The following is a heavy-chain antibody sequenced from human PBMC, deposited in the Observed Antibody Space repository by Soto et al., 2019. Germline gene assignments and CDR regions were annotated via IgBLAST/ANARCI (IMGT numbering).Heavy chain of an antibody. V-gene: IGHV3-30-3*01. CDR3: ARDGRLGESPDDD. CDR1: GFTFSSYA. D-gene: IGHD3-16*01. CDR2: VSYDGSNK. J-gene: IGHJ4*02. Sequence: PGGSLRLSCAASGFTFSSYAMHWVRQAPGKGLEWVAVVSYDGSNKYYKDSVKGRFTISRDNSKNTLYLQMNSLRTEDTAVYYCARDGRLGESPDDDWGQGTLVTVSS.